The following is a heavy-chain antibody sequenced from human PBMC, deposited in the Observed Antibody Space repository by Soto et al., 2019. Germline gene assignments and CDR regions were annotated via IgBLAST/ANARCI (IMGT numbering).Heavy chain of an antibody. CDR1: GGSISSYY. V-gene: IGHV4-4*07. Sequence: SETLSLTCTVSGGSISSYYWSWIRQPAGKGLEWIGRIYTSGSTNYSPSLKSRVTMSVDTSKNQFSLKLSSVTAADTAVYYCAITGSGYDSDYYYGMDVWGQGTTVTVSS. CDR3: AITGSGYDSDYYYGMDV. J-gene: IGHJ6*02. CDR2: IYTSGST. D-gene: IGHD5-12*01.